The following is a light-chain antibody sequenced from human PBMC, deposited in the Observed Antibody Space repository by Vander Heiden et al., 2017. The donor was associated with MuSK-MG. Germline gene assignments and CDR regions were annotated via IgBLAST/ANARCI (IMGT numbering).Light chain of an antibody. CDR2: EAS. V-gene: IGKV1-33*01. CDR1: QDISNY. J-gene: IGKJ4*01. Sequence: DIQMTQSPSSLSASVGDRVTITCQASQDISNYLNWDQQKPGKAPKPLIYEASNLETGVQSRFSGSGSGTDFTFTISSLQPEDIATYDGQEALTFGGGTKVEIK. CDR3: QEALT.